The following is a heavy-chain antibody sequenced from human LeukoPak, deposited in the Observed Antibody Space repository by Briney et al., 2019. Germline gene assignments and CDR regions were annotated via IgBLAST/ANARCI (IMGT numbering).Heavy chain of an antibody. J-gene: IGHJ4*02. CDR2: INTDGSTT. Sequence: GGSLRLSCAAFGFTFSTYWMHWVRQTPGRGLVWVSRINTDGSTTNYADSVKGRFTISRDNAKNSLYLQMNSLRAEDTALYYCAKEAYYYGSGSYDYWGQGTLVTVSS. CDR1: GFTFSTYW. D-gene: IGHD3-10*01. V-gene: IGHV3-74*01. CDR3: AKEAYYYGSGSYDY.